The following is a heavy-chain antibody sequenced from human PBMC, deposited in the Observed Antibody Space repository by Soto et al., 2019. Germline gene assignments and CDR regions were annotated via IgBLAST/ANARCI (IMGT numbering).Heavy chain of an antibody. J-gene: IGHJ6*03. Sequence: EVQLAESGGGLAQPGGSLRLSCGASGFTLGGFAMDWVRQAPGRGREYVSGISSNGVGTYYANSVQGRFTISRDNSKNTVYLQMGSLRPEDMAVYYCARRARPDFYYMDVWGKGTTVTVSS. V-gene: IGHV3-64*01. CDR1: GFTLGGFA. CDR2: ISSNGVGT. CDR3: ARRARPDFYYMDV. D-gene: IGHD6-6*01.